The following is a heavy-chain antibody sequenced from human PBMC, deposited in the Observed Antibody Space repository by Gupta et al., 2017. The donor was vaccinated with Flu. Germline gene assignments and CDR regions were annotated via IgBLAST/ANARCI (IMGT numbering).Heavy chain of an antibody. CDR3: ARDGSDTSCYFDP. Sequence: QVQLVQSGAEVKKPGASVKVSCKASGYTFINYGITWVRQAPGQGLEWMGWISGYNVNTKYAQKVQGRVTMTTDTSTSTAYMELRSLRSDDTAVDYCARDGSDTSCYFDPWGQGTRGTGSS. V-gene: IGHV1-18*01. J-gene: IGHJ5*02. CDR1: GYTFINYG. CDR2: ISGYNVNT. D-gene: IGHD2-2*01.